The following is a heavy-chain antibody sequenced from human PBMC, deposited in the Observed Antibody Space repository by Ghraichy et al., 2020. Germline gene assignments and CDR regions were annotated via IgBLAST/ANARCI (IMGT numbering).Heavy chain of an antibody. V-gene: IGHV3-23*01. CDR1: GFTFSSYA. CDR3: AKDSSLGGDWGGGVFDY. J-gene: IGHJ4*02. Sequence: GGSLRLSCAASGFTFSSYAMSWVRQAPGKGLEWVSAISGSGGSTYYADSVKGRFTISRDNSKNTLYLQMNSLRAEDTAVYYCAKDSSLGGDWGGGVFDYWGQGTLVTVSS. D-gene: IGHD2-21*02. CDR2: ISGSGGST.